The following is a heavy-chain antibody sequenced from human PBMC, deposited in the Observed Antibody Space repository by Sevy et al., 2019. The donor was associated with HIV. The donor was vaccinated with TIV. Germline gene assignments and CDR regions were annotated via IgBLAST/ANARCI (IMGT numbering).Heavy chain of an antibody. CDR3: ARADSGYYYGMDV. CDR2: IYYTGST. V-gene: IGHV4-59*01. J-gene: IGHJ6*02. Sequence: SETLSLTCTVSGGSISSYYLNWIRQPPGKGLEWIAYIYYTGSTNYNPSLKSRVPMSVDTSKNQFSLNLSSVTAADAAVYYCARADSGYYYGMDVWGQGTTVTVSS. D-gene: IGHD6-25*01. CDR1: GGSISSYY.